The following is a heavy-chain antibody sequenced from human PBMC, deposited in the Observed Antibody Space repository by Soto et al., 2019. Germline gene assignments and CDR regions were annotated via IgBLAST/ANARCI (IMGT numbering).Heavy chain of an antibody. Sequence: GGSLRLSCAASGFTFSSYAMHWVRQAPGKGLEWVAVISYDGSNKYYADSVKGRFTISRDNSKNTLYLQMNSLRAEDTAVYYCARDSHYDILTGYHGSLDYWGQGTLVTVSS. V-gene: IGHV3-30-3*01. J-gene: IGHJ4*02. CDR3: ARDSHYDILTGYHGSLDY. D-gene: IGHD3-9*01. CDR2: ISYDGSNK. CDR1: GFTFSSYA.